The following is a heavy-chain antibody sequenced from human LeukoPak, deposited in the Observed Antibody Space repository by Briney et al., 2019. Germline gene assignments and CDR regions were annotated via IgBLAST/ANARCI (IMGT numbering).Heavy chain of an antibody. CDR2: IYYSGST. V-gene: IGHV4-39*01. CDR3: ARLRRGYSQLMAFDY. Sequence: PSETLSLTCTVSGGSIRSSYYYWGWIRQPPGKGLEWIGSIYYSGSTYYNPSLKSRVTISVDTSKNQFSLKLSSVTAADTAVYYCARLRRGYSQLMAFDYWGQGTLVTVSS. CDR1: GGSIRSSYYY. D-gene: IGHD3-22*01. J-gene: IGHJ4*02.